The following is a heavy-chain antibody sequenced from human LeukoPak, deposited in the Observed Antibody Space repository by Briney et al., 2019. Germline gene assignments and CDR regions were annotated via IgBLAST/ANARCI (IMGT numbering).Heavy chain of an antibody. Sequence: ASVKVSCKASPYTFNKYYIHWVRQAPVQGLEWMGVINPSGRSASYAQRFQGRVTMTGDTSTSTVYMDLSSLTSDDTAVYYCARDSVELERRNWFDPWGQGTLVTVSS. D-gene: IGHD1-1*01. CDR2: INPSGRSA. J-gene: IGHJ5*02. V-gene: IGHV1-46*02. CDR3: ARDSVELERRNWFDP. CDR1: PYTFNKYY.